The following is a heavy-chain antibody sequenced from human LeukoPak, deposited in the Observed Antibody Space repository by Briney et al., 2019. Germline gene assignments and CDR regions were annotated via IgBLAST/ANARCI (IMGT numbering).Heavy chain of an antibody. Sequence: WASVKVSCKASGYSFTSYGISWVGQAPGQGLEWMGWISAYNGNTNYAQKLQGRVTMTTDTSTSTAYMELRSLRSDDTAVYYCARDLIGIWEPGAFDYWGQGNLVTVSS. CDR2: ISAYNGNT. V-gene: IGHV1-18*01. CDR3: ARDLIGIWEPGAFDY. CDR1: GYSFTSYG. J-gene: IGHJ4*02. D-gene: IGHD1-26*01.